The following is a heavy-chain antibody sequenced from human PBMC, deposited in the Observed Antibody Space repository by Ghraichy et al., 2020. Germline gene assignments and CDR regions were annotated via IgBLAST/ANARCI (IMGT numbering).Heavy chain of an antibody. D-gene: IGHD2-2*01. CDR2: INSDGSFT. CDR3: ARGRPGYCSSTTCSYYFDC. J-gene: IGHJ4*02. CDR1: GFTFSSYW. Sequence: GGSLRLSCAASGFTFSSYWMHWVRQAPGKGLVWVSRINSDGSFTSYADSVKGRFTISRDNAKNTLYLKINSLRAEDTAVYYCARGRPGYCSSTTCSYYFDCCGQGTLVTVSS. V-gene: IGHV3-74*01.